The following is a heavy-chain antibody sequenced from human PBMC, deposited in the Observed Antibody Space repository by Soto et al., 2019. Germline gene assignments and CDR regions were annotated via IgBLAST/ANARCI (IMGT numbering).Heavy chain of an antibody. CDR2: VIPLFGSP. CDR1: GGSFSDSA. Sequence: QVKLVQSGPEVKNPGSSVKVSCKASGGSFSDSALSWARQAPGQGLEWMGGVIPLFGSPDYAQKFLGRVTVTADESTSTAYMELSRLRTEDTAVYYCAREARGYGGGYSYYGMDVWGQGTTVTVSP. J-gene: IGHJ6*01. CDR3: AREARGYGGGYSYYGMDV. D-gene: IGHD6-25*01. V-gene: IGHV1-69*01.